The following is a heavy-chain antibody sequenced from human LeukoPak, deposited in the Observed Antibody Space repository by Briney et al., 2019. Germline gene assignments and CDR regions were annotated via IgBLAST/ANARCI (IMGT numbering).Heavy chain of an antibody. V-gene: IGHV3-30-3*01. Sequence: GRSLRLSCAASGFTFSSYAMHWVRQAPGKGLEWVAVISYDGSNKYYADSVKGRFTISRDNSKNTLYLQMNSLRAEDTAVYYCARDRSKSRDSRGIDYWGQGTLVTVSP. CDR1: GFTFSSYA. J-gene: IGHJ4*02. CDR2: ISYDGSNK. CDR3: ARDRSKSRDSRGIDY. D-gene: IGHD3-16*01.